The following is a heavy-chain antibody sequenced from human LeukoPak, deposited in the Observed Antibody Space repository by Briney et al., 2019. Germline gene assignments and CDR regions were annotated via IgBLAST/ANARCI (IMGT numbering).Heavy chain of an antibody. CDR1: GGSISSYY. Sequence: SETLSLTCTVPGGSISSYYWSWIRQPPGKGLEWIGYIYYSGSTNYNPSLKSRVTISADTSKNQFSLKLSSVTAADTAVYYCAREEGSGWYGPWGQGTLVTVSS. V-gene: IGHV4-59*01. D-gene: IGHD6-19*01. CDR2: IYYSGST. J-gene: IGHJ5*02. CDR3: AREEGSGWYGP.